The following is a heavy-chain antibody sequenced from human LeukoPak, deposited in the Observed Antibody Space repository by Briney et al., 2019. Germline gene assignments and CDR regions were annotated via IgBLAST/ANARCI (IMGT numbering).Heavy chain of an antibody. D-gene: IGHD3-10*01. J-gene: IGHJ4*02. CDR2: ITGNSNYI. CDR1: GFTFSRFT. V-gene: IGHV3-21*01. Sequence: GGSLRLSCAASGFTFSRFTVNWVRQAPGKGLEWVSFITGNSNYIYYADSVKGRFTISRDNAKNSLYLQMNSLRVEDTAVYYCARDRVSGSGSIDYWGQGTLVTVSS. CDR3: ARDRVSGSGSIDY.